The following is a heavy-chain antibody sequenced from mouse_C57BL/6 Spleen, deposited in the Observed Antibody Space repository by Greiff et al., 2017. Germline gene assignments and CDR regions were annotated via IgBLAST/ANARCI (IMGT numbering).Heavy chain of an antibody. CDR2: IWSGGST. CDR1: GFSLTSYG. Sequence: VQVVESGPGLVQPSQSLSITCTVSGFSLTSYGVHWVRQSPGKGLEWLGVIWSGGSTDYNAAFISRLSISKDNSKSQVFFKMNSLQADDTAMYYCARGDGGSHWYFDVWGTGTTVTVSS. CDR3: ARGDGGSHWYFDV. J-gene: IGHJ1*03. V-gene: IGHV2-2*01. D-gene: IGHD1-1*02.